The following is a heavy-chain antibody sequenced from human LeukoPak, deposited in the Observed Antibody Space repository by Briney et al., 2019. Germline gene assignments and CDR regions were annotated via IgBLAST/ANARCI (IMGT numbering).Heavy chain of an antibody. CDR1: GGSISSYY. Sequence: SETLSLTCTVSGGSISSYYWSWIRQPPGKGLEWIGYIYYSGSTNYNPSLKSRVTISVDTTKNQFSLKLSSVIAADTAVYYCARTTEGYCSSASCFGFSYSYYMDVWGKGTTVTISS. J-gene: IGHJ6*03. V-gene: IGHV4-59*01. CDR2: IYYSGST. CDR3: ARTTEGYCSSASCFGFSYSYYMDV. D-gene: IGHD2-2*01.